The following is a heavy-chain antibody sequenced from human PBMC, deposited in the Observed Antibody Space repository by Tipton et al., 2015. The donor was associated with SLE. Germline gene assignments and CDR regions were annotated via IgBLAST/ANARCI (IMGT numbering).Heavy chain of an antibody. Sequence: SLRLSCAASGFTFSSFAMHWVRQAPGKGLEWVALISYNGRNKYYADSVKVRFTISRDNSKNTLYLQMNSLRAEDTAVYYCARRTYYHDSSGYFDAFDMWGQGTMVTVSS. V-gene: IGHV3-30*04. D-gene: IGHD3-22*01. J-gene: IGHJ3*02. CDR3: ARRTYYHDSSGYFDAFDM. CDR1: GFTFSSFA. CDR2: ISYNGRNK.